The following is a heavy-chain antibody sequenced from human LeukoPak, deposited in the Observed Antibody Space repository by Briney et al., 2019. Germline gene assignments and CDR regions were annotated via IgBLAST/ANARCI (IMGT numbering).Heavy chain of an antibody. CDR2: INTNTGSP. CDR1: GGTFSSYA. Sequence: ASVKVSCKASGGTFSSYAISWVRQAPGQGLEWMGWINTNTGSPTYAQGFTGRFVFSLDTSVSTAYLQISSLKAEDTAVYYCVKNGLDSVWLDFWGQGTLVTVSS. V-gene: IGHV7-4-1*02. CDR3: VKNGLDSVWLDF. D-gene: IGHD2-8*01. J-gene: IGHJ4*02.